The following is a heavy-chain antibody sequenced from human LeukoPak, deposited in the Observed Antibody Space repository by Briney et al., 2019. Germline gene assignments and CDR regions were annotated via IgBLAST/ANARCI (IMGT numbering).Heavy chain of an antibody. D-gene: IGHD1-26*01. CDR2: ISSSSSTI. V-gene: IGHV3-48*04. J-gene: IGHJ4*02. CDR3: ARGYRGSRPY. CDR1: GFTFSSYS. Sequence: GGSLRLSCAASGFTFSSYSMNWVRQAPGKGLEWVSYISSSSSTIYYADSVKGRFTISRDNAKNSLYLQMNSLRAEDTAVYYCARGYRGSRPYWGQGTLVTVSS.